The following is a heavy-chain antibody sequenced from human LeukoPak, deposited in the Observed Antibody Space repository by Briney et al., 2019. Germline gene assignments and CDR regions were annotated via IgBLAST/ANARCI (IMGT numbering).Heavy chain of an antibody. V-gene: IGHV3-30*03. J-gene: IGHJ6*02. CDR1: GFTFSSYG. Sequence: PGGSLRLSCAASGFTFSSYGMHWVRQAPGKGLEWVAVISYDGSNKYYADSVKGRFTISRDNSKNTLYLQMNSLRAEDTAVYYCAREPRGPYYYYYYGMDVWGQGTTVTVSS. CDR3: AREPRGPYYYYYYGMDV. CDR2: ISYDGSNK.